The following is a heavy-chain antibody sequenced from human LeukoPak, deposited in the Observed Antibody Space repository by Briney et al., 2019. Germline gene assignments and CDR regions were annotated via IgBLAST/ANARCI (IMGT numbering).Heavy chain of an antibody. D-gene: IGHD3-10*01. Sequence: SETLSLTCSVSGGFSSRYYWSWIRQPPGKGLEWIGYISYSEATSYNPSLKSRVTISADTSRNQFSLKLTSVTAADTAAYYCARSSYGSGSDYWGQGTLVTVSS. J-gene: IGHJ4*02. V-gene: IGHV4-59*08. CDR1: GGFSSRYY. CDR3: ARSSYGSGSDY. CDR2: ISYSEAT.